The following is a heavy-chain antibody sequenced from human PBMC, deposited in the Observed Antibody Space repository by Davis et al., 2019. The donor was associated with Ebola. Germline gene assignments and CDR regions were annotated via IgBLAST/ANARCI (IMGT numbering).Heavy chain of an antibody. V-gene: IGHV3-7*03. CDR3: ARDEGDDFWSGYYRL. CDR1: GFTFTSSW. J-gene: IGHJ4*02. CDR2: IKQDGSEK. D-gene: IGHD3-3*01. Sequence: GALRLSCAASGFTFTSSWMSWVRQAPGKGLEWVANIKQDGSEKYYVDSVKSRFTISRDNAKNSLYLQMNSLRAEDTAVYYCARDEGDDFWSGYYRLWGQGTLVTVSS.